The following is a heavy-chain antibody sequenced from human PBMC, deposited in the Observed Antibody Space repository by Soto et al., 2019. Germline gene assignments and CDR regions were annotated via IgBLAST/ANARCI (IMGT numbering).Heavy chain of an antibody. CDR3: AGEYYYGSGSFDY. J-gene: IGHJ4*02. Sequence: SETLSLTCTVAGGSISSYCWSCIRQPPGKGLEWIGYIYYSVSTNYNPSLKSRVTISVDTSKNQFSLKLSSVTAADTAVYYCAGEYYYGSGSFDYWGQGTLVTGSS. CDR2: IYYSVST. CDR1: GGSISSYC. D-gene: IGHD3-10*01. V-gene: IGHV4-59*01.